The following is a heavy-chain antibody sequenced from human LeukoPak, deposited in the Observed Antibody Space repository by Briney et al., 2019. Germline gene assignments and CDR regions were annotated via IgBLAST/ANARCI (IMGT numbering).Heavy chain of an antibody. CDR2: IRYDGSNK. CDR3: AKAIHSSSSGVVDY. V-gene: IGHV3-30*02. CDR1: RFIFRNYA. D-gene: IGHD6-6*01. J-gene: IGHJ4*02. Sequence: QPGGSLRLSCAASRFIFRNYAMHWVRQAPGKGLEWVTFIRYDGSNKYYAESVKGRFTISRDNSKNTLYLQMNSLRAEDTAVYYCAKAIHSSSSGVVDYWGQGTLVTVSS.